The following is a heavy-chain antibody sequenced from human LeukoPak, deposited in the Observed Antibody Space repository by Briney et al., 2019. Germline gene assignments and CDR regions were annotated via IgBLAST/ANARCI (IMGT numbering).Heavy chain of an antibody. Sequence: GGSLRLSCAVSGFSTNYMSWVRQAPGKGLEWVSVIYSGDSTYYADSVKGRFTISRAISKNTLYLQMNSLRPEDTAVYHCARGLWDATGYWGQGTLVTVSS. CDR2: IYSGDST. V-gene: IGHV3-66*02. CDR1: GFSTNY. J-gene: IGHJ4*02. CDR3: ARGLWDATGY. D-gene: IGHD1-14*01.